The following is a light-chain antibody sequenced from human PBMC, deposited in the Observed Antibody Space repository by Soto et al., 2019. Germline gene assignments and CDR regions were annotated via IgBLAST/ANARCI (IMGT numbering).Light chain of an antibody. J-gene: IGKJ1*01. CDR1: QSVSSN. CDR2: GAS. CDR3: QQYKNGPPT. V-gene: IGKV3-15*01. Sequence: EIVMTQSPATLSVSPGERATLSCRASQSVSSNLAWYQQKPGQAPRLLIYGASTRATGIPARFSGSGSGTEFTLTISSLQSEDFAVYYCQQYKNGPPTFGQGTKVEIK.